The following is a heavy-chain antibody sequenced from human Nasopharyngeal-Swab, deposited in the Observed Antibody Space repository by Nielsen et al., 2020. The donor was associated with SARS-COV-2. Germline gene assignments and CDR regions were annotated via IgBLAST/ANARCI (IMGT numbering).Heavy chain of an antibody. Sequence: SETLSLTCTVSGGSISSSSYYWGWIRQPPGKGLEWIGSIYYSGSTYYNPSLKSRVTISVDTSKNQFSLKLSSVTAADTAVYYCARLPYYYGSGRDYYYYGMDVWGQGTTVTVSS. CDR2: IYYSGST. D-gene: IGHD3-10*01. CDR3: ARLPYYYGSGRDYYYYGMDV. CDR1: GGSISSSSYY. V-gene: IGHV4-39*01. J-gene: IGHJ6*02.